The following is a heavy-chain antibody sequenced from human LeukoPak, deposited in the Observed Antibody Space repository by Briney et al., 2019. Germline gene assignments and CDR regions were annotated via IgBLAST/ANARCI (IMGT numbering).Heavy chain of an antibody. V-gene: IGHV1-2*02. D-gene: IGHD4-17*01. Sequence: GASVKVSCKASGYTFTGYYMHWVRQAPGQGLEWMGWINPNSGGTHYAQKFQGRVTMTRDTSISTAHMELRRLRSDDTAVYYCVSASIDYGDTDFDYWGQGTLVTVSS. CDR1: GYTFTGYY. CDR2: INPNSGGT. CDR3: VSASIDYGDTDFDY. J-gene: IGHJ4*02.